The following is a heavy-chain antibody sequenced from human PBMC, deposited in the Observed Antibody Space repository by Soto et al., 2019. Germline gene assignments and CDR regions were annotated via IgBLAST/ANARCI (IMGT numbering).Heavy chain of an antibody. D-gene: IGHD4-4*01. J-gene: IGHJ1*01. Sequence: QVQLVQSGAEVKKHGSSVKVSCPASGGTFSTYPISWVRQAPGQGLEWMGGINPIFGTANYAQKLQGRVTITAYESTTTAYMQLSSLRSDDTAVYYCARLRASNYEAYQHWGQGTLVTVSS. CDR2: INPIFGTA. V-gene: IGHV1-69*12. CDR3: ARLRASNYEAYQH. CDR1: GGTFSTYP.